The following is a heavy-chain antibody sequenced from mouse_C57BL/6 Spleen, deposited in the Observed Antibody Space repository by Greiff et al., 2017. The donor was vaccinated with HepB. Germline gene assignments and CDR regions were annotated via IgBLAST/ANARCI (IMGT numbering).Heavy chain of an antibody. CDR3: AKYYGSHYAMDY. J-gene: IGHJ4*01. V-gene: IGHV1-64*01. CDR2: IHPNSGST. D-gene: IGHD1-1*01. Sequence: QVQLQQPGAELVKPGASVKLSCKASGYTFTSYWMHWVKQRPGQGLEWIGMIHPNSGSTNYNEKFKSKATLTVDKSSSTDYMQLSSLTSEDSAVYYCAKYYGSHYAMDYWGQGTSVTVSS. CDR1: GYTFTSYW.